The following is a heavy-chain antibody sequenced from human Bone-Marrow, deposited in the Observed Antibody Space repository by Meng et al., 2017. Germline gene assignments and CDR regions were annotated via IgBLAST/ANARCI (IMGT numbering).Heavy chain of an antibody. CDR2: VYPGDSDT. V-gene: IGHV5-51*01. J-gene: IGHJ5*02. CDR1: GYNFTNYW. D-gene: IGHD4-17*01. Sequence: GESLKISCKGSGYNFTNYWIGWVRQMPGKGLEWMGIVYPGDSDTRYSPSFQGQVTMSADKSISTAYLQWRSLKASDTAMYYCARRETDYGDYEGFDPWGQGTLVTVSS. CDR3: ARRETDYGDYEGFDP.